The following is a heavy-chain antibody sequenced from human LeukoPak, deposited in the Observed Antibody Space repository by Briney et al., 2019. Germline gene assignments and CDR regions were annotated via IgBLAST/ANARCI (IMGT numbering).Heavy chain of an antibody. Sequence: SETLSLTCTVSGGSISSYYWSWIRQPPGKGLEWIGYIYYSGSTNYNPSLKSRVTISVDTSKNQFSLKLSSVTAADTAVYYCARGIHSYDAFDIWGQGKMVTVSS. CDR3: ARGIHSYDAFDI. CDR1: GGSISSYY. V-gene: IGHV4-59*01. CDR2: IYYSGST. D-gene: IGHD5-18*01. J-gene: IGHJ3*02.